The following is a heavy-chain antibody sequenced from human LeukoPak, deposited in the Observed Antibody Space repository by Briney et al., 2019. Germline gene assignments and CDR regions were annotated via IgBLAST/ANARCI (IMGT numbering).Heavy chain of an antibody. CDR1: GFIFSSYE. CDR2: ISSSSSTI. Sequence: GGSLRLYCAASGFIFSSYEMNCVRQASGKGLEWVSYISSSSSTIYYADSVKGRFTISRDNAKNSLYLQMNSLSAEDTAVYYCAELGITMIGGVWGKGTTVTISS. CDR3: AELGITMIGGV. J-gene: IGHJ6*04. V-gene: IGHV3-48*03. D-gene: IGHD3-10*02.